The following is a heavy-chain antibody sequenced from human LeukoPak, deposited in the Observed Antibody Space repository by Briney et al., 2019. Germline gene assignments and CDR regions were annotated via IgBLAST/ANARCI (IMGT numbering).Heavy chain of an antibody. CDR2: ISHSGSSI. Sequence: GGSLRLSCVASGFTFSSYLMNWVRQAPGKGLEWVSGISHSGSSIYYADSVKGRFTISGDNSKNTLYLQMDRLRVEDTAVYYCAMALDYWGQGTLVTVSS. J-gene: IGHJ4*02. V-gene: IGHV3-23*01. CDR3: AMALDY. CDR1: GFTFSSYL.